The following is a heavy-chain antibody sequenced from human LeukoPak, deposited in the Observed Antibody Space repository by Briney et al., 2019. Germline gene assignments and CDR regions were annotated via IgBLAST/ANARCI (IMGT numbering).Heavy chain of an antibody. CDR2: IPYDGSSK. Sequence: GGSLRLSCAASGFTFSSYAMHWVRQAPGKGLEWVAVIPYDGSSKYYADSVKGRFTISRDNSKNTLYLQMNSLRAEDTAVYYCASSDYGDSGGFDYWGQGTLVTVSS. CDR3: ASSDYGDSGGFDY. D-gene: IGHD4-17*01. J-gene: IGHJ4*02. CDR1: GFTFSSYA. V-gene: IGHV3-30-3*01.